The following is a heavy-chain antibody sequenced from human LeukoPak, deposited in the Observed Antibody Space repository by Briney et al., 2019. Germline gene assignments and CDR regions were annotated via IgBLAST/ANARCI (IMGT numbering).Heavy chain of an antibody. CDR2: IRYDGSNK. J-gene: IGHJ1*01. CDR3: ARGGKIALAGTRSPQYFQH. D-gene: IGHD6-19*01. Sequence: AGGSLRLSCAASGFTFSSYGMHWVRQAPGKGLEWVTYIRYDGSNKYYADSVKGRFTISRDNSKNTLYLRMNSLRPEDTAVYYCARGGKIALAGTRSPQYFQHWGQGTLVTVSS. V-gene: IGHV3-30*02. CDR1: GFTFSSYG.